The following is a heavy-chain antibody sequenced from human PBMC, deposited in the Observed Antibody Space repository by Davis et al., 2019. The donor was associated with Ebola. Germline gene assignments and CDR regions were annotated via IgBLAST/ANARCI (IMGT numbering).Heavy chain of an antibody. CDR3: ARDQFEYSSRDAFDI. V-gene: IGHV3-33*01. CDR2: IWYDGSNK. J-gene: IGHJ3*02. CDR1: GFTFSSYG. Sequence: PGGSLRLSCAASGFTFSSYGMHWVRQAPGKGLEWVAVIWYDGSNKYYADSVKGRFTISRDNSKNTLYLQMNSLRAEDTAVYYCARDQFEYSSRDAFDIWGQGTTVTVSS. D-gene: IGHD6-6*01.